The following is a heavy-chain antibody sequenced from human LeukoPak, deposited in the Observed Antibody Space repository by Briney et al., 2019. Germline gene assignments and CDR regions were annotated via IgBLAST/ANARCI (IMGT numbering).Heavy chain of an antibody. D-gene: IGHD5-12*01. CDR3: ARTSRGATEYYYMDV. V-gene: IGHV4-34*01. Sequence: SETLSLTCAVYGGSFSGYYWSWIRQPPGKGLEWIGEINHSGSTNYNPSLKSRVTISVDTSKNQFSLKLSSVTAADTAVYYCARTSRGATEYYYMDVWGKGTTVTVSS. CDR2: INHSGST. J-gene: IGHJ6*03. CDR1: GGSFSGYY.